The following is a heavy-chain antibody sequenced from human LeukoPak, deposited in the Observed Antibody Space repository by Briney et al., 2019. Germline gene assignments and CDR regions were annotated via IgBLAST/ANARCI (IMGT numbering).Heavy chain of an antibody. CDR1: GFTLSSNY. CDR3: VRSGYGYFDY. V-gene: IGHV3-66*01. D-gene: IGHD5-18*01. J-gene: IGHJ4*02. Sequence: GGSPRLSCSASGFTLSSNYMSWVRQAPGKGLEWVSVLYSGGSTGYADSVKGRFTMSGDNSKNTLYLQMNSLRTEDTAVYYCVRSGYGYFDYWGQGALVTVSS. CDR2: LYSGGST.